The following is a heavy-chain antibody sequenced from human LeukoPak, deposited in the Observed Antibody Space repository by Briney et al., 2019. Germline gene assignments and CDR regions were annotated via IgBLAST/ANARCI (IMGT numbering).Heavy chain of an antibody. D-gene: IGHD3-10*01. J-gene: IGHJ5*02. CDR3: ARAPQRYGSGPFDP. Sequence: SSETLSLTCTVSGGSISNYYWSWMRQPPGKGLEWIGYIYYSGSTNYNPSLKSRVTISVDPSKNQFSLKLSSVTAADTAVYYCARAPQRYGSGPFDPWGQGTLVTVSS. CDR2: IYYSGST. CDR1: GGSISNYY. V-gene: IGHV4-59*12.